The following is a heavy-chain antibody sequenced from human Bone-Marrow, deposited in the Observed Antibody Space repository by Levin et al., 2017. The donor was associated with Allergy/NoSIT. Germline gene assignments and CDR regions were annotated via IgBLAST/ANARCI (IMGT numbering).Heavy chain of an antibody. D-gene: IGHD2-2*02. CDR3: ARGLLLYPHAFDI. CDR1: GSSFSRYD. Sequence: GESLKISCQATGSSFSRYDINWVRQATGQGPEWMGWLNPNSGNTVLAQKFQGRVTLTRNTSISTAYLELSSLRDDDTALYYCARGLLLYPHAFDIWGQGTVVTVSS. CDR2: LNPNSGNT. V-gene: IGHV1-8*01. J-gene: IGHJ3*02.